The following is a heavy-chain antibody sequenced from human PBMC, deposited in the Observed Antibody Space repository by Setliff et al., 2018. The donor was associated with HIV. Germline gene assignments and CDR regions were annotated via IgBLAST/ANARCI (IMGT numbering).Heavy chain of an antibody. CDR3: ARRGGDYGDYGVDY. D-gene: IGHD4-17*01. Sequence: GKSLKISCKGSGYRFTNYWIGWVRQMPGKGLEWMGIFHPGDSDTRYSPSFQGQVTISADKSVTTAYLQWSSLEASDTAMYYCARRGGDYGDYGVDYWGQGTLVTVSS. V-gene: IGHV5-51*03. CDR2: FHPGDSDT. CDR1: GYRFTNYW. J-gene: IGHJ4*02.